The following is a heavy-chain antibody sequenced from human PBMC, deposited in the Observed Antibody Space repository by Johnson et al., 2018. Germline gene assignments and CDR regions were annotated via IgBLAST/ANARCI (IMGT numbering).Heavy chain of an antibody. Sequence: VQLVQSGGGLVKPGGSLRLSCAASGFTFSNAWMNWVRQAPGKGLEWVGRIKSKTDGGTTDYAEPVKGRFTISRDDSKNTLNLQMNSLKTEDTAVYYCTTGWGGYLGGAFDIWGQGTMVTVSS. CDR2: IKSKTDGGTT. D-gene: IGHD1-26*01. CDR1: GFTFSNAW. J-gene: IGHJ3*02. CDR3: TTGWGGYLGGAFDI. V-gene: IGHV3-15*07.